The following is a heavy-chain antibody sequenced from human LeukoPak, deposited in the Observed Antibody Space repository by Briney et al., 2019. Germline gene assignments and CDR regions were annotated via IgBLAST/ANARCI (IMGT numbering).Heavy chain of an antibody. CDR3: ASDSDWGGGEDVPNLDN. D-gene: IGHD2-2*01. V-gene: IGHV3-30*01. J-gene: IGHJ4*02. CDR2: ISYDGSNK. Sequence: GMSLRLSCAACVFTFSSYALHGVRQAPGKGLEGVAVISYDGSNKYYADSAKGRFTNSRDNSKNTLYLQMNSLRAADTAVYYCASDSDWGGGEDVPNLDNWGQGPLVTVSS. CDR1: VFTFSSYA.